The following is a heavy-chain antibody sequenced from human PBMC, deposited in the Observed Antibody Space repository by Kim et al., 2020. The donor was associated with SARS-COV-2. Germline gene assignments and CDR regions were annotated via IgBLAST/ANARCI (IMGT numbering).Heavy chain of an antibody. J-gene: IGHJ1*01. CDR2: INSGDGNT. CDR3: AKDPATNGLSQGYLHH. CDR1: GFTFSFYA. Sequence: GGSLRLSCTASGFTFSFYAMTWVRQAPGKGLEWVSTINSGDGNTFYANFVNGRFTISRDNSKDTLYLQMDSLRAEDTATYYCAKDPATNGLSQGYLHHWGQGALVTVAS. V-gene: IGHV3-23*01. D-gene: IGHD2-8*01.